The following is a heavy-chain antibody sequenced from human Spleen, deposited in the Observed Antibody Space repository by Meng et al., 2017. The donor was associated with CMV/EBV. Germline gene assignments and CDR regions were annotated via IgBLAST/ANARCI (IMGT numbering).Heavy chain of an antibody. J-gene: IGHJ6*02. D-gene: IGHD7-27*01. CDR3: GRVPGLGMSFYYGLDV. V-gene: IGHV3-30-3*01. CDR2: ISYDGSNK. Sequence: LSLTCAASRFTFSSYAMHWVRQAPGKGLEWVAVISYDGSNKFYADSGKGRFTISRANARNSLFLQMNRLRVEDTAVYYCGRVPGLGMSFYYGLDVWGRGTTVTVSS. CDR1: RFTFSSYA.